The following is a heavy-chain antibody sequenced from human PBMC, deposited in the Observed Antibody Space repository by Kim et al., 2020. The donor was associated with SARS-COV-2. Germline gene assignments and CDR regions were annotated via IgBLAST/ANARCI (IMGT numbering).Heavy chain of an antibody. V-gene: IGHV4-39*07. Sequence: SETLSLTCTVSGGSISSSSYYWGWIRQPPGKGLEWIGSIYYSGSTYYNPSLKSRVTISVDTSKNQFSLKLSSVTAADTAVYYCARYTAMVLLNFDYWGQGTLVTVSS. CDR1: GGSISSSSYY. CDR2: IYYSGST. D-gene: IGHD5-18*01. CDR3: ARYTAMVLLNFDY. J-gene: IGHJ4*02.